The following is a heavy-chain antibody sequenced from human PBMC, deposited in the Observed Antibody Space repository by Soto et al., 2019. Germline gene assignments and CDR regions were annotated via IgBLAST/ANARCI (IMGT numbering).Heavy chain of an antibody. V-gene: IGHV3-48*02. CDR3: VRDHRWAFDF. CDR1: GFTFSSYA. CDR2: IGVGGGSI. D-gene: IGHD2-15*01. J-gene: IGHJ3*01. Sequence: EVPLVESGGGLVQPGGSLRVSCVASGFTFSSYALNWVRQAPGQGLEWVSYIGVGGGSIFYADSVKGRFTISRGDATNSLYLQMNSLRDDDTAVYYCVRDHRWAFDFWGQGTMVTVSS.